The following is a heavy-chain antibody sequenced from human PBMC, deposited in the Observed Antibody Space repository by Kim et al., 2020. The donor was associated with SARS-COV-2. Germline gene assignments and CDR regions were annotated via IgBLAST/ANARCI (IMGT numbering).Heavy chain of an antibody. CDR3: AKDIRSCAVWHSSGCIGVY. D-gene: IGHD6-19*01. CDR2: ISWNSGSI. CDR1: GFTFDDYA. J-gene: IGHJ4*02. V-gene: IGHV3-9*01. Sequence: GGSLRLSCAASGFTFDDYAMHWVRQAPGKGLEWVSGISWNSGSIGYADSVKGRFTISRDNAKNSLYLQMNSLRAEDTALYYCAKDIRSCAVWHSSGCIGVYWGQGTLVTVSS.